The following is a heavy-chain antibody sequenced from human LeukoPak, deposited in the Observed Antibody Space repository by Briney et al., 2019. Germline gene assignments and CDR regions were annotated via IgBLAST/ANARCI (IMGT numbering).Heavy chain of an antibody. V-gene: IGHV3-33*01. D-gene: IGHD5-18*01. Sequence: GGSLRLSCAASGFTFSTYVIHWVRQAPGKGLEWVALIWHDGSNKYYGDSVKDRFTISRDNSKNTLYLQMDSLRDEDTAVYYCARDRGYTYGYPLDYWGQGTLVTVSS. J-gene: IGHJ4*02. CDR2: IWHDGSNK. CDR3: ARDRGYTYGYPLDY. CDR1: GFTFSTYV.